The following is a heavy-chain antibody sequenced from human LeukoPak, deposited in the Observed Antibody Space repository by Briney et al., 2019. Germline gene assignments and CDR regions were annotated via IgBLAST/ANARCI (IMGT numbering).Heavy chain of an antibody. J-gene: IGHJ4*02. Sequence: PGGSLRLSCAASGFTFSNYAMSWVRQAPGKGLEWVSGLSGTGDITYYADSVKGRFTISRDNSKNTLYLQITSLRAEDTAVYYCAKGGSREYQLLVGDYWGQGTLVTVSS. CDR3: AKGGSREYQLLVGDY. CDR2: LSGTGDIT. D-gene: IGHD2-2*01. V-gene: IGHV3-23*01. CDR1: GFTFSNYA.